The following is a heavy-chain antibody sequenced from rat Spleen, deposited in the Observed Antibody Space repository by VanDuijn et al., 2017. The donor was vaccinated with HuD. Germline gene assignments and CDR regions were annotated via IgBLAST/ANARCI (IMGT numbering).Heavy chain of an antibody. CDR1: GFTFSDYY. J-gene: IGHJ4*01. CDR2: ISYDGLVP. Sequence: EVQLVESDGGLVQPGRSLKLSCAASGFTFSDYYMACVRQAPTKGLEWVASISYDGLVPYYRDSVKGLCTISRENSESNLYLQMDSLSSEDTATYYCARHRLYFYDGSYYHSRVMDAWGQGASVTVSS. D-gene: IGHD1-12*02. V-gene: IGHV5-29*01. CDR3: ARHRLYFYDGSYYHSRVMDA.